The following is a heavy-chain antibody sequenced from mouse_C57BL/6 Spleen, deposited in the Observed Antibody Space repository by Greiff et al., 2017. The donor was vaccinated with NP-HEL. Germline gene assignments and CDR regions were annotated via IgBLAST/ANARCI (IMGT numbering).Heavy chain of an antibody. V-gene: IGHV2-5*01. J-gene: IGHJ4*01. CDR1: GFSLTSYG. D-gene: IGHD2-4*01. CDR2: IWRGGST. Sequence: VQLQQSGPGLVQPSQSLSITCTVSGFSLTSYGVHWVRQSPGKGLEWLGVIWRGGSTDYNAAFMSRLSITKDNSKSQVFFKMNSLQADDTAIYYCAKTYYDYDDYAMDYWGQGTSVTVSS. CDR3: AKTYYDYDDYAMDY.